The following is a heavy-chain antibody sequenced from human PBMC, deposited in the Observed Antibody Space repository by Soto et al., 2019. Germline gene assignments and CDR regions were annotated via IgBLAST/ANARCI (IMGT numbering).Heavy chain of an antibody. Sequence: SGKVSFKASCYTFTSYGISWVRQAPGQGLEWMGWISAYNGNTNYAQKLQGRVTMTTDTSTSTAYMELRSLRSDDTAVYYCARDDTMIVVAPGYWGQGTLVTVSS. D-gene: IGHD3-22*01. V-gene: IGHV1-18*01. CDR2: ISAYNGNT. CDR3: ARDDTMIVVAPGY. J-gene: IGHJ4*02. CDR1: CYTFTSYG.